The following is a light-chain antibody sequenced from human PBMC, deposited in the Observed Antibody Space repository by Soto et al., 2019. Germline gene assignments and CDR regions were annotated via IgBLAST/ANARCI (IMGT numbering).Light chain of an antibody. CDR2: GNN. J-gene: IGLJ3*02. Sequence: QSVLTQPPSVSGAPGQRVTISCTGSSSNIRAGYDVHWYQQLPGTAPKLLIYGNNNRPSGVPDRFSGSKSGTSASLAITELQAEDEADYYCQSYDSSLNGWVFGGGTKVTVL. CDR3: QSYDSSLNGWV. CDR1: SSNIRAGYD. V-gene: IGLV1-40*01.